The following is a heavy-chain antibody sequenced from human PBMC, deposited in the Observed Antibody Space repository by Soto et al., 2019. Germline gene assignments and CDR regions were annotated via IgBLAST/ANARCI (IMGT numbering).Heavy chain of an antibody. CDR3: ARIGFDGH. D-gene: IGHD3-9*01. Sequence: QVQLVQSGSEIKKPGASVTVSCKDFGYTFTSYGIGWVRQAPGLGLEWMGWISVYNDNTNYAQKFQGIVTMTTETSSSTAYRELRSLKADDTAVYYCARIGFDGHWGQGTLVTVSS. CDR1: GYTFTSYG. J-gene: IGHJ1*01. CDR2: ISVYNDNT. V-gene: IGHV1-18*01.